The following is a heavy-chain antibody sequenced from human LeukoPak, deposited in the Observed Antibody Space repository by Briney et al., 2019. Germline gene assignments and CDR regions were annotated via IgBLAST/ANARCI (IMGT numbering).Heavy chain of an antibody. D-gene: IGHD3-10*01. V-gene: IGHV4-59*01. CDR3: ARGGWYYGSGSYFPFDY. J-gene: IGHJ4*02. Sequence: SETLSLTCTVSGGSISSYYWSWIRQPPGKGLEWIGYIYYSGSTNYNPSLKSRVTISVDTSKNQFSLKLSSVTAADTAVYYCARGGWYYGSGSYFPFDYWGQGTLVTVSS. CDR1: GGSISSYY. CDR2: IYYSGST.